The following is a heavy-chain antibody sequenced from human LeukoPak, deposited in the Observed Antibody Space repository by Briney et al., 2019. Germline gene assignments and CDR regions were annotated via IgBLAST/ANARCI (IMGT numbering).Heavy chain of an antibody. Sequence: GGSLRLSCAASGFTFSSYGMHWVRQAPGKGLEWVAVIWYDGSNKYYADSVKGRFTISRDNSKNTLYPQMNSLRAEDTAVYYCARDTAFYDSSGPLFDYWGQGTLVTVSS. CDR2: IWYDGSNK. D-gene: IGHD3-22*01. CDR1: GFTFSSYG. CDR3: ARDTAFYDSSGPLFDY. V-gene: IGHV3-33*01. J-gene: IGHJ4*02.